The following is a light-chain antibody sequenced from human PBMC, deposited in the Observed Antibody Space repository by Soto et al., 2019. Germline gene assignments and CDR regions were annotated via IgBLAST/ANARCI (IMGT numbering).Light chain of an antibody. CDR2: KAS. V-gene: IGKV1-5*03. CDR1: QSISSW. CDR3: QQYNSYSPT. Sequence: DIQMTQSPPTLSSSVGDRVTITCRASQSISSWLAWYQQKPGKAPRLLIYKASSLQSGVPSRFSGSGSGTEFTLAISSLQPGDFATYYCQQYNSYSPTFGQGTKVEIK. J-gene: IGKJ1*01.